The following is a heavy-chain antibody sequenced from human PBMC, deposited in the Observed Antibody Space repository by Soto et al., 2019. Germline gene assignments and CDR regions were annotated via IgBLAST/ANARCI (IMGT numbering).Heavy chain of an antibody. CDR1: GGSITSSSHF. D-gene: IGHD3-9*01. J-gene: IGHJ5*02. V-gene: IGHV4-39*01. Sequence: ETLSLTCTVSGGSITSSSHFWGWVRQPPGKGLEWIGTIYFTGNTYYTPSLKSRLTMSIDTSKNEFSLRLNSVTAADTAVYYCAGQTFTIAADSYGRSNWFDPWGPGTLVTVSS. CDR2: IYFTGNT. CDR3: AGQTFTIAADSYGRSNWFDP.